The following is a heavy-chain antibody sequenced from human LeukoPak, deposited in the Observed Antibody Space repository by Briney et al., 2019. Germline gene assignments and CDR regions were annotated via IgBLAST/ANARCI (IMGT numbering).Heavy chain of an antibody. CDR2: MWYDGSYK. CDR1: GFTFNTNG. D-gene: IGHD7-27*01. Sequence: GGSLRLSCAASGFTFNTNGMYWVRQAPGKGLEWVAFMWYDGSYKHYAESVKGRCTISSDNSKNTLYLQMNSLRAEDTALYYCAKGISNWENLDHWGQGTLVTVSS. J-gene: IGHJ4*02. CDR3: AKGISNWENLDH. V-gene: IGHV3-30*02.